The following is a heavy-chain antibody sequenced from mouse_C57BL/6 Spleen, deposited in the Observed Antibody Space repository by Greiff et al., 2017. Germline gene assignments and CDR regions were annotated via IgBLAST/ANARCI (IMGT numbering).Heavy chain of an antibody. Sequence: EVHLVESGGGLVKPGGSLKLSCAASGFTFSTYAMSWVRQTPEKRLEWVATISDGSSYTYYTENVKGRFTISRDKAKNNLYLQMSRLKSEDTAMYYCARERYCGSSYYFDYWGKGTTLTVSS. J-gene: IGHJ2*01. CDR3: ARERYCGSSYYFDY. D-gene: IGHD1-1*01. V-gene: IGHV5-4*01. CDR1: GFTFSTYA. CDR2: ISDGSSYT.